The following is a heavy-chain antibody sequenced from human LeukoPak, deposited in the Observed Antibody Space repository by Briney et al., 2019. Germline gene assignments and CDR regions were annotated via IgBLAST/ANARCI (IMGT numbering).Heavy chain of an antibody. CDR2: IYYSGST. D-gene: IGHD5-12*01. V-gene: IGHV4-31*03. CDR3: ARVGYGRELHYWFDP. J-gene: IGHJ5*02. Sequence: SQTLSLTCTVSGDSISSGGYYWSWIRQHPGKGLEWIGYIYYSGSTYYNPSLKSRVTISVDTSKNQFSLKLGSVTAADTAVYYCARVGYGRELHYWFDPWGQGTLVTASS. CDR1: GDSISSGGYY.